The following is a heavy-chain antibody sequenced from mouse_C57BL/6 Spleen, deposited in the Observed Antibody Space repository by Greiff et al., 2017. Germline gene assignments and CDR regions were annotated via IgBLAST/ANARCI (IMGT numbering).Heavy chain of an antibody. D-gene: IGHD1-1*01. J-gene: IGHJ1*03. CDR2: SRNKANDYTT. Sequence: EVQVVESGGGLVQSGRSLRLSCATSGFTFSDFYMEWVRQAPGKGLEWIAASRNKANDYTTEYSASVKGRFIVSRDTSQSILYLQMNALRAEDTAIYYWARAYGSSYRWYFDVWGTGTTVTVSS. V-gene: IGHV7-1*01. CDR3: ARAYGSSYRWYFDV. CDR1: GFTFSDFY.